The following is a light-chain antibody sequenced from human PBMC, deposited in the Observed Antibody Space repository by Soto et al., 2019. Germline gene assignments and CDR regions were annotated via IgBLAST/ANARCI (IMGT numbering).Light chain of an antibody. CDR1: QSVSSTY. CDR3: QQYGNSRWT. J-gene: IGKJ1*01. Sequence: EIVLTQSPDTLSLFPGERATLSCRASQSVSSTYLAWYQQKSGQAPRPLISAASSRATGTPDRFSGSGSGTDFTLTISRLEPEDFAVYYCQQYGNSRWTFGQGTKVEIK. CDR2: AAS. V-gene: IGKV3-20*01.